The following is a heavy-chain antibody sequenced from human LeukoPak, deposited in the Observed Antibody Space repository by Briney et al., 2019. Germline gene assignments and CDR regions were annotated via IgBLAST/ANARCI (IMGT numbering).Heavy chain of an antibody. V-gene: IGHV3-49*04. J-gene: IGHJ5*02. D-gene: IGHD3-10*01. CDR2: IRSKAYGGTT. CDR1: GFTFGDYA. CDR3: TRPYGSGSYHWFDP. Sequence: GGSLRLSCTASGFTFGDYAMSWVRQAPGKGREWVGFIRSKAYGGTTEYAASVKGRFTISRDDSKSIAYLQMNSLRTEDTAVYYCTRPYGSGSYHWFDPWGQGTLVTVSS.